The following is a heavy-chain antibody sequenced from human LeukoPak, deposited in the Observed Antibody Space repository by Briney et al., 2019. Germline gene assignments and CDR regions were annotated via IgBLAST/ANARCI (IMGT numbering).Heavy chain of an antibody. CDR1: GFTFSNAW. CDR2: IKSKTDGGTT. Sequence: GGSLRLSCAASGFTFSNAWMSWVRQAPGKGLEWVGRIKSKTDGGTTDYAAPVKGRFTISRDDSKNTLYLQMNSLKTEDTAVYYCTTGVGYCSSTSCYRMGGSYYYYMDVWGKGTTVTVSS. D-gene: IGHD2-2*02. CDR3: TTGVGYCSSTSCYRMGGSYYYYMDV. J-gene: IGHJ6*03. V-gene: IGHV3-15*01.